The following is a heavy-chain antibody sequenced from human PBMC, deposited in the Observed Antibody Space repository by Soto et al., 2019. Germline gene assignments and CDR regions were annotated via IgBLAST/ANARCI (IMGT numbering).Heavy chain of an antibody. Sequence: QVQLQESGPGLVKPSETLSLTCTVSGGSISNYYWSWIRQPPGKGLEWIGYIFYSGSTNYNPSLTSRVTISVDTSKNQFSLKLSSVTAADTAVYYCARRYGGAFDIWGQGTMVTVSS. J-gene: IGHJ3*02. CDR1: GGSISNYY. CDR2: IFYSGST. D-gene: IGHD3-10*01. CDR3: ARRYGGAFDI. V-gene: IGHV4-59*08.